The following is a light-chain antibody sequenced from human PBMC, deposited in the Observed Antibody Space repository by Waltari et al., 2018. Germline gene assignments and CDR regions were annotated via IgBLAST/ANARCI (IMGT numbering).Light chain of an antibody. Sequence: DIVMTQSPDALAVSLGERAAINCKSSQSVVFNSNNKNYIAWYQKKPGQPPKLLIYGASTRDAAVPDRFSGSGSETDFTLTISSLQPEDVAVYYCQQYHSVPFTFGGGTKVEIQ. CDR1: QSVVFNSNNKNY. CDR3: QQYHSVPFT. V-gene: IGKV4-1*01. J-gene: IGKJ4*01. CDR2: GAS.